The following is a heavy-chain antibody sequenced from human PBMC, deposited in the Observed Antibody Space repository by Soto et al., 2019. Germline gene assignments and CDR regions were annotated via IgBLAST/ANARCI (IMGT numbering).Heavy chain of an antibody. CDR2: VHFSGNT. J-gene: IGHJ5*02. D-gene: IGHD6-25*01. Sequence: KASETLSLTCTVSGGSLSSYYWTWIRQSPGKGLEWIGYVHFSGNTNYNPSLKSRVTISIDTSKNQFSLRLASVTAADTAFYYCGSVRPSGYVLSWGQGTLVTVSS. CDR1: GGSLSSYY. CDR3: GSVRPSGYVLS. V-gene: IGHV4-59*01.